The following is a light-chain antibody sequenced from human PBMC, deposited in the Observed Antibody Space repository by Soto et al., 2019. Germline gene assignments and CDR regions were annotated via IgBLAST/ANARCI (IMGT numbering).Light chain of an antibody. CDR2: AAS. V-gene: IGKV1-39*01. J-gene: IGKJ1*01. CDR1: QSISSY. Sequence: IQLTQSPSSLSASIGDRVTITCRASQSISSYLNWYQQKPGKAPKLLIYAASSLQSGVPSRFSGSGSGTDFTLTISVLQPEDFATYYCQQSYSTPRTFGQGTKVDIK. CDR3: QQSYSTPRT.